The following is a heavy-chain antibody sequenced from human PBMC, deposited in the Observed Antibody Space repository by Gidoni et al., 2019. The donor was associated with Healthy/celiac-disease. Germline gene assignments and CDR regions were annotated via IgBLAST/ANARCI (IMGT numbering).Heavy chain of an antibody. D-gene: IGHD2-15*01. CDR1: GFTFSSYS. CDR2: ISSSSSYI. CDR3: ARESKLGYCSGGSCWSDAFDI. J-gene: IGHJ3*02. Sequence: EVQLVESGVGLVKPGGSLRLSCAASGFTFSSYSMNWVRQAPGKGLEWVSSISSSSSYIYYADSVKGRFTISRDNAKNSLYLQMNSLRAEDTAVYYCARESKLGYCSGGSCWSDAFDIWGQGTMVTVSS. V-gene: IGHV3-21*01.